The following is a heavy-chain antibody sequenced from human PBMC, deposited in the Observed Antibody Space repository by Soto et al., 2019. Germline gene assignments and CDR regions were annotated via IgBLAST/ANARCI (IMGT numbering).Heavy chain of an antibody. CDR3: ARDKGQHYNRAGFDY. V-gene: IGHV4-59*01. J-gene: IGHJ4*02. D-gene: IGHD4-4*01. CDR1: GGSINSDY. CDR2: IYYTGST. Sequence: SETLSLTCTVSGGSINSDYWTWIRQPPGRGLEWIGYIYYTGSTSYNPSLRSRVTISVDRSKNQFSLKLGSVTAADTALYYCARDKGQHYNRAGFDYWGQGILVPVSS.